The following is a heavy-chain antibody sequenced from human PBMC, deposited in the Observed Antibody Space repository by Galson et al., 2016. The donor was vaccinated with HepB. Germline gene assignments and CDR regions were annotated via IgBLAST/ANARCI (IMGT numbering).Heavy chain of an antibody. CDR2: LRVSGGRT. CDR3: TKGPRFGDLSS. CDR1: GFSFSSYA. J-gene: IGHJ5*02. V-gene: IGHV3-23*01. Sequence: SLRLSCAASGFSFSSYAMSWVRQAPGKGLEWVSTLRVSGGRTCYAESVKGRFTISRDYPKNTLFLHMTSLRAEDTAVYYCTKGPRFGDLSSWGQGTLVIVSA. D-gene: IGHD3-3*01.